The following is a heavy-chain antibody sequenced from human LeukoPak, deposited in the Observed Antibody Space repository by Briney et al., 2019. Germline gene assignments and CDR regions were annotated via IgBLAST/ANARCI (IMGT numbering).Heavy chain of an antibody. CDR2: ISSSSSTI. J-gene: IGHJ3*02. Sequence: PGGSLRLSCAASGFTFSSYSMNWVRQAPGKGLEWVSYISSSSSTIYYADSVKGRFTISRDNAKNSLYLQMNSLRAEDTAVYYCARDWEYSGYGWYAFDIWGQGTMVTVSS. CDR1: GFTFSSYS. V-gene: IGHV3-48*01. D-gene: IGHD5-12*01. CDR3: ARDWEYSGYGWYAFDI.